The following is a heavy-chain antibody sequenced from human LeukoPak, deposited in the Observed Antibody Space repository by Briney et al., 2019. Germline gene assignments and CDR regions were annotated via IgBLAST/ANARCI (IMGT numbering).Heavy chain of an antibody. CDR1: GGSFSGYY. J-gene: IGHJ6*02. V-gene: IGHV4-34*01. CDR3: ARYLNGMDV. D-gene: IGHD2/OR15-2a*01. CDR2: INHSGST. Sequence: SSETLSLTCAVYGGSFSGYYWSWIRQPPGKGLEWIGEINHSGSTNYNPSLKSRVTISVDTSKNQFSLKLSSVTAADTAVYYCARYLNGMDVWGQGTTVTVSS.